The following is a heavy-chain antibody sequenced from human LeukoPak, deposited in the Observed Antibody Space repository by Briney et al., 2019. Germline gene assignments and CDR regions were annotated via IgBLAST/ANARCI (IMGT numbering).Heavy chain of an antibody. D-gene: IGHD6-13*01. Sequence: PSETLSLTCTVSGGSISSYYWSWIRQPPGKGLEWIGYIYYSGSTNYNPSLKSRVTISVDTPKNQFSLKLSSVTAADTAVYYCARDPFGRQQLVPIAFDIWGQGTMVTVSS. J-gene: IGHJ3*02. CDR2: IYYSGST. V-gene: IGHV4-59*12. CDR3: ARDPFGRQQLVPIAFDI. CDR1: GGSISSYY.